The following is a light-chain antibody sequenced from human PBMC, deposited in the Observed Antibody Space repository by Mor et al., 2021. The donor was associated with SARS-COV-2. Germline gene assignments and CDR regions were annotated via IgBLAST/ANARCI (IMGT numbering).Light chain of an antibody. CDR3: CSYAGSYTFV. CDR2: DVS. V-gene: IGLV2-11*01. Sequence: VGGYNYVSWYQQHPGKAPKLMIYDVSKRPSGVPDRFSGSKSGNTASLTISGLQAEDEADYYCCSYAGSYTFVFGGG. CDR1: VGGYNY. J-gene: IGLJ2*01.